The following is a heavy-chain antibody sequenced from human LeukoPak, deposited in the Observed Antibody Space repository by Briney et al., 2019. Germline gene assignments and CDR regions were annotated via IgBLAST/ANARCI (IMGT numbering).Heavy chain of an antibody. CDR3: AGCGDFDY. V-gene: IGHV4-30-4*01. D-gene: IGHD4-17*01. Sequence: PSQTLSLTCTISGVSLTSGDFYWSWIRQPPGKGLEWVGFSYYSGGTYYNPSLKSRVTISLDTSKNRFSLRLTSVTAADTAVYYCAGCGDFDYWGQGTLVTVSS. CDR2: SYYSGGT. CDR1: GVSLTSGDFY. J-gene: IGHJ4*02.